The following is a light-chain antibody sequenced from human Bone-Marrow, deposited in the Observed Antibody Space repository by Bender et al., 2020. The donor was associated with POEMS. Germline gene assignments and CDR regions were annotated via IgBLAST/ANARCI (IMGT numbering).Light chain of an antibody. CDR2: EDD. CDR3: QAYDSLSTHWV. Sequence: SYELTQPPSVSVSPGQTARITCSGDALPRKYAYWYQQKSGQAPLLVIYEDDKRPSGIPDRFSASSSGTMATLTISGAQVEDEADYYCQAYDSLSTHWVFGGGTKLTVL. CDR1: ALPRKY. V-gene: IGLV3-10*01. J-gene: IGLJ3*02.